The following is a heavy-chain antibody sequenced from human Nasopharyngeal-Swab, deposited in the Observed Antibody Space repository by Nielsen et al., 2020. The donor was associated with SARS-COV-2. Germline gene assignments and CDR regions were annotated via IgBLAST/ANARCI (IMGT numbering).Heavy chain of an antibody. CDR2: IIPSFSRG. J-gene: IGHJ4*02. CDR1: GGSFSTYA. D-gene: IGHD2-15*01. CDR3: ARDVHGGSWVFDY. Sequence: SVKVSCKASGGSFSTYAFSWVRQAPGQGLEWMGGIIPSFSRGNYAQKFQDRVTITADEATSTTYMELSSLRSEDTAVYYCARDVHGGSWVFDYWGQGTLVTVSS. V-gene: IGHV1-69*13.